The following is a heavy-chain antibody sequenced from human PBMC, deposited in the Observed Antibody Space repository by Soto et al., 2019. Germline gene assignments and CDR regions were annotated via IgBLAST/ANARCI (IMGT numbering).Heavy chain of an antibody. CDR2: ISTSGSPA. J-gene: IGHJ5*02. CDR3: AAGGIYYEA. V-gene: IGHV3-11*01. D-gene: IGHD1-26*01. Sequence: QMHLVESGGGLVKPGGSLRLSCTVSGFAFRHNYLTWIRQAPGKGLEWLSYISTSGSPAYYADSVKARFTISTDNAKKSLYLQMDSLRAEDTGVYYCAAGGIYYEAWGQGTLVTVSS. CDR1: GFAFRHNY.